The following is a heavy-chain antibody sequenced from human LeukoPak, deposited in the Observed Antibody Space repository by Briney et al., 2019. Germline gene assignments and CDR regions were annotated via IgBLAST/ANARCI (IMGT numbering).Heavy chain of an antibody. J-gene: IGHJ4*02. CDR3: TRRRAGGTPFGY. CDR1: GFIFSNYG. Sequence: GGSLRLSCTASGFIFSNYGMSWVRQAPGKGLEWVSSISAGSDISYDADSVKGRFTLSRDNSKTTLFLQMNSLRAEDTAVYFCTRRRAGGTPFGYWGQGTLVTVSS. V-gene: IGHV3-23*01. CDR2: ISAGSDIS.